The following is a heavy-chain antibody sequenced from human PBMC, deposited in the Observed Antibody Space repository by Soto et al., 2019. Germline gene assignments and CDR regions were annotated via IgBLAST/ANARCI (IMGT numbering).Heavy chain of an antibody. Sequence: EVQLVESGGGLVQPGGSLRLSCVVSGFTFSNYWMHWVRQAPGKGLVWVSRVNGDGSSTIYADSVKGRFTISRDNAKNTLYLQMNSLRDEDTAVYFCARREYDVVAGYRLDYWGRGTRVTVSS. V-gene: IGHV3-74*01. D-gene: IGHD3-9*01. CDR3: ARREYDVVAGYRLDY. CDR1: GFTFSNYW. CDR2: VNGDGSST. J-gene: IGHJ4*02.